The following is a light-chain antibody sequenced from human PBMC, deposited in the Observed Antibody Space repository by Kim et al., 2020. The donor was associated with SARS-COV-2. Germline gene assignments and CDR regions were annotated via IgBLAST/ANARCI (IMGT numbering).Light chain of an antibody. CDR3: QHYNNWPPYT. CDR1: QSVGSN. Sequence: ASPGERATHSGRASQSVGSNVAWYQQKPGQAPRLLIYGASTRATGIPARFSGSGSGTEFTLTISSLQSEDFAVYYCQHYNNWPPYTFGQGTKLEI. CDR2: GAS. V-gene: IGKV3-15*01. J-gene: IGKJ2*01.